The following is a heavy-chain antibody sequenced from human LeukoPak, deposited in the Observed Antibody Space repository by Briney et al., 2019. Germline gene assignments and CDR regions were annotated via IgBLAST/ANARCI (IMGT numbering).Heavy chain of an antibody. CDR2: IYYSGST. V-gene: IGHV4-31*03. D-gene: IGHD4-23*01. J-gene: IGHJ3*02. CDR3: AGSVYGGAFDI. Sequence: SQTLSLTCTVSGGSISSGGYYWSWLRQHPGTGLEWIGYIYYSGSTYYTPSLKSRVTISVDTSKNQFSLRLSSVTAADAAVYYCAGSVYGGAFDIWGQGAMVTVSS. CDR1: GGSISSGGYY.